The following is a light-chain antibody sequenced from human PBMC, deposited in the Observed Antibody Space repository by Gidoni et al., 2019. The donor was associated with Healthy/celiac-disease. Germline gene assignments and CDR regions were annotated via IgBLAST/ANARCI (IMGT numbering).Light chain of an antibody. Sequence: DIQMTQSPSSLSASVGDRVTITCQASQDISNYLNWYQQKPGKAPKLLIYDASNLETGVPSRFSGRGSGTDFTSTISSLQPEDIATYYCQQYDNLSLTFGGGTKVEIK. CDR3: QQYDNLSLT. CDR1: QDISNY. V-gene: IGKV1-33*01. CDR2: DAS. J-gene: IGKJ4*01.